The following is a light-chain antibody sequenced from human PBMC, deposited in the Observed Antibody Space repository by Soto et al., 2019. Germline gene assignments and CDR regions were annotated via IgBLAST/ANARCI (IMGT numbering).Light chain of an antibody. Sequence: DIQMTQSPSTLSASVGERVTIACRASQNINNWLAWYQQKPGKAPKLLIYAASSLESGVPSRFSGSRSGTEFTLTISSLQPDDCATYFCQHYESNPWTFGQGTKVELK. CDR2: AAS. CDR3: QHYESNPWT. J-gene: IGKJ1*01. V-gene: IGKV1-5*01. CDR1: QNINNW.